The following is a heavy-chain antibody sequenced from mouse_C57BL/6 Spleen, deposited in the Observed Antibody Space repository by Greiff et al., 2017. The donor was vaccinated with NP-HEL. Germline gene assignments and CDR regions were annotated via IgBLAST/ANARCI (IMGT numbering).Heavy chain of an antibody. CDR2: INPNYGTT. D-gene: IGHD2-10*02. J-gene: IGHJ4*01. Sequence: VQLQQSGPELVKPGASVKISCKASGYSFTDYNMNWVKQSTGKSLEWIGVINPNYGTTSYNQKFKGKATLTVDQSSSTAYMQLNSLTSEDSAVYYCARGYGNPYYYAMDYWGQGTSVTVSS. V-gene: IGHV1-39*01. CDR1: GYSFTDYN. CDR3: ARGYGNPYYYAMDY.